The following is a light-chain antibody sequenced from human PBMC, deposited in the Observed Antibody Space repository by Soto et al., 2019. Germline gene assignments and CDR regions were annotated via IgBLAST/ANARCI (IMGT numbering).Light chain of an antibody. V-gene: IGKV3-15*01. CDR2: GAS. J-gene: IGKJ4*01. CDR1: QSVNSN. Sequence: EIVMPQSPATLSVSPGERATLSCRASQSVNSNLAWYQQKPGQAPRPLIYGASTRDTGIPARFSGSGSGTEFTLTISSLQSEDVAVYYCQQYNDCPLTFGGGTKVDIK. CDR3: QQYNDCPLT.